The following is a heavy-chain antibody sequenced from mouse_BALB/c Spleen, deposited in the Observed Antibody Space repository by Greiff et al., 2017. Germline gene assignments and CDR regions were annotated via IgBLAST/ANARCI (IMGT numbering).Heavy chain of an antibody. CDR2: ISSGGSYT. D-gene: IGHD1-1*01. CDR1: GFTFSSYA. CDR3: ARYYYGSSLWYFDV. J-gene: IGHJ1*01. V-gene: IGHV5-9-4*01. Sequence: EVQLVESGGGLVKPGGSLKLSCAASGFTFSSYAMSWVRQSPEKRLEWVAEISSGGSYTYYPDTVTGRFTISRDNAKNTLYLEMSSLRSEDTAMYYCARYYYGSSLWYFDVWGAGTTVTVSS.